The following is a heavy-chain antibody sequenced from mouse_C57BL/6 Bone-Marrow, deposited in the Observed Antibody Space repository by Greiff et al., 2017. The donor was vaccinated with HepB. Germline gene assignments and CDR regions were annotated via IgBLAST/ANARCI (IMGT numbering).Heavy chain of an antibody. V-gene: IGHV6-3*01. Sequence: EVQGVESGGGLVQPGGSMKLSCVASGFTFSNYWMNWVRQSPEKGLEWVAQIRLKSDNYATHYAESVKGRFTISRDDSKSSVYLQMNNLRAEDTGIYYCTGGLYYYGSNWYFDVWGTGTTVTVSS. J-gene: IGHJ1*03. CDR3: TGGLYYYGSNWYFDV. D-gene: IGHD1-1*01. CDR2: IRLKSDNYAT. CDR1: GFTFSNYW.